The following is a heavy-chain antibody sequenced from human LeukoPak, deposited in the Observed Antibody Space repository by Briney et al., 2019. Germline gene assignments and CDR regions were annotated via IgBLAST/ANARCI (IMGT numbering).Heavy chain of an antibody. D-gene: IGHD4-23*01. CDR1: GGSFSGYY. V-gene: IGHV4-34*01. J-gene: IGHJ4*02. CDR3: ARHGGYQSLDY. CDR2: INHKGST. Sequence: SETLSLTCAVYGGSFSGYYWSWIRQPPGKGLEWIGEINHKGSTNYKPSLKSRVTISVDTSKNQFSLKLSSVTAADTAVYYCARHGGYQSLDYWGQGTLVTVSS.